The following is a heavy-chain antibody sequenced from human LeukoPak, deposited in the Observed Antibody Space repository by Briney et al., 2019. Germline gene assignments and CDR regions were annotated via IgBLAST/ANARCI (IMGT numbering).Heavy chain of an antibody. J-gene: IGHJ4*02. CDR3: TRVHYSGSGLSSYFDY. CDR2: IHYRGNT. V-gene: IGHV4-39*07. CDR1: GGSISSSNYY. Sequence: SETLSLTCTVSGGSISSSNYYWGWIRQPPGKGLEWIGSIHYRGNTYYNPSLKSRVTISVDTSKNQFSLNLRTVTSADTAVYYCTRVHYSGSGLSSYFDYWGQGTLVTVSS. D-gene: IGHD3-10*01.